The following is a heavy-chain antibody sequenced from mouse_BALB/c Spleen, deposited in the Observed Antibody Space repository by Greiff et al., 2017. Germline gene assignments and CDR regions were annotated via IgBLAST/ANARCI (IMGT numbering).Heavy chain of an antibody. Sequence: QVQLQQSGAELAKPGASVKMSCKASGYTFTSYWMHWVKQRPGQGLEWIGYINPSTGYTEYNQKFKDKATLTADKSSSTAYMQLSSLTSEDSAVYYCAKGGNLQLFSYYFDYWGQGTTLTVSS. CDR3: AKGGNLQLFSYYFDY. CDR2: INPSTGYT. D-gene: IGHD1-1*02. V-gene: IGHV1-7*01. CDR1: GYTFTSYW. J-gene: IGHJ2*01.